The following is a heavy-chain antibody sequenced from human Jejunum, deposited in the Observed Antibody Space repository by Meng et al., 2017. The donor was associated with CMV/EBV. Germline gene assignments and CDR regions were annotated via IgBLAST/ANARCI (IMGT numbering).Heavy chain of an antibody. CDR2: IDSGGSST. J-gene: IGHJ5*02. CDR3: AKKTGWFDP. V-gene: IGHV3-23*03. D-gene: IGHD3-10*01. Sequence: SCAASGFTFGSYAMSWVRQAPGKGLEWVSVIDSGGSSTYCADSVKGRFTISRDNSKNTLYLQMNSLRAEDTAVYYCAKKTGWFDPWGQGTQVTVSS. CDR1: GFTFGSYA.